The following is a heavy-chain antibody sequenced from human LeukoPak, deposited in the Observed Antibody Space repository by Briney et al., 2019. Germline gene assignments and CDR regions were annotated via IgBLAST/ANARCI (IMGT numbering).Heavy chain of an antibody. CDR1: SGSFSGYY. D-gene: IGHD3-16*02. J-gene: IGHJ4*02. Sequence: SETLSLTCAVYSGSFSGYYWSWIRQPPGKGLEWIGEVNDSGITNCNPSLKSRVTISVDTSKNQFSLKLSSVTAADTAVYYCARYYVWGSYRYFDYWGQGTLVTVSS. CDR3: ARYYVWGSYRYFDY. CDR2: VNDSGIT. V-gene: IGHV4-34*01.